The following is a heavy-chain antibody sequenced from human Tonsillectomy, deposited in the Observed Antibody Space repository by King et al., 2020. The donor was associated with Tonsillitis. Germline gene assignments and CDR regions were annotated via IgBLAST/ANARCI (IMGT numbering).Heavy chain of an antibody. CDR1: GYTFTGYY. J-gene: IGHJ3*02. CDR3: AREPYSSSWDDAFDI. V-gene: IGHV1-2*02. D-gene: IGHD6-13*01. CDR2: INPNSGGT. Sequence: VQLVESGAEVKKPGASVKVSGKASGYTFTGYYMHWGRQAPGQGLELSGGINPNSGGTNYAQKFQVRVTMTRDTSISTAYMELSRLRSDDTAVYYCAREPYSSSWDDAFDIWGQGTMVTVSS.